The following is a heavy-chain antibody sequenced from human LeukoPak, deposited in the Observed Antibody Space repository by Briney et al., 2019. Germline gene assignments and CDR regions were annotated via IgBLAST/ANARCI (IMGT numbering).Heavy chain of an antibody. D-gene: IGHD2/OR15-2a*01. CDR3: ARPLFLRDYYYYGMDV. V-gene: IGHV3-23*01. CDR2: ISGSGGST. J-gene: IGHJ6*02. Sequence: GGSLRLSCAASGFTFSSYAMSWVRQAPGKGLEWVSAISGSGGSTYYADSVKGRFTISRDNSKNTLYLQMNSLRAEDTAVYYCARPLFLRDYYYYGMDVWGQGTTVTVSS. CDR1: GFTFSSYA.